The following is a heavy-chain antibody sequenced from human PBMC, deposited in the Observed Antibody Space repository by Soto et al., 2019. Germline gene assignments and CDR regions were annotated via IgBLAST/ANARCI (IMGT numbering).Heavy chain of an antibody. V-gene: IGHV1-69*04. J-gene: IGHJ6*03. CDR1: GGTFSSYT. CDR2: IIPILGIA. Sequence: ASVKVSCKASGGTFSSYTISWVRQAPGQGLEWMGRIIPILGIANYAQKFQGGVTITADKSTSTAYMELSSLRSEDTAVYYCAREGAAARDYYDYYTAVWGKGTTVPVS. CDR3: AREGAAARDYYDYYTAV. D-gene: IGHD6-13*01.